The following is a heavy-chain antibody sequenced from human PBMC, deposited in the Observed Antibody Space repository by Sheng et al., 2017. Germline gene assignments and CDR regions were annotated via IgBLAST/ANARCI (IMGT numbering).Heavy chain of an antibody. CDR1: GFTFNKYY. CDR2: INRDGSIE. CDR3: AVAMSSYFDY. V-gene: IGHV3-7*03. D-gene: IGHD5-12*01. Sequence: EVQLVESGGGLVQPGGSLRLSCAASGFTFNKYYMTWVRQAPGKGLEWVAKINRDGSIEDYVDSLKGRLTISRDNTRNSLYLVMNNLRPDDTAVYYCAVAMSSYFDYWGRGTLVTVS. J-gene: IGHJ4*02.